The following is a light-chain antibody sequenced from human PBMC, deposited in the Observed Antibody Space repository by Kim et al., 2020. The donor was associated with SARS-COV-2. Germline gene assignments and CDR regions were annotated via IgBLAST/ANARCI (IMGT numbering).Light chain of an antibody. J-gene: IGKJ1*01. CDR3: QQYNILAHGT. CDR2: AAA. CDR1: QSVSSN. V-gene: IGKV3-15*01. Sequence: EIVLTQSPATLSVSPGERATLSCRASQSVSSNLAWYQQKRSLATRLLIYAAATRATAIPAKFSGSGSGTEFTFTTSSLQSDEFAVHYCQQYNILAHGTFGEGTKMDIK.